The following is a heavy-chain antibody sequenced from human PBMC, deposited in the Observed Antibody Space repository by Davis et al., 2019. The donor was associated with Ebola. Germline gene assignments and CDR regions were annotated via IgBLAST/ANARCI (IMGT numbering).Heavy chain of an antibody. CDR1: GYTFTSYG. J-gene: IGHJ4*02. D-gene: IGHD6-19*01. CDR3: ARDPSGWYYFDY. V-gene: IGHV1-18*04. Sequence: AASVKVSCKTSGYTFTSYGISWVRQAPGQGLEWMGWINPHNGNTNYAQNVQGRVTMTTDTSTSTAYMEVSSLRSEDTAVYYCARDPSGWYYFDYWGQGTLVTVSS. CDR2: INPHNGNT.